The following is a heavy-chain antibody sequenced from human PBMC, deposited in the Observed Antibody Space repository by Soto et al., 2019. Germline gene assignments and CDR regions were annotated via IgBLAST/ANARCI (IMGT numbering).Heavy chain of an antibody. V-gene: IGHV3-74*01. CDR3: AKDLHVAATAY. D-gene: IGHD6-19*01. CDR1: GFTFSSFW. CDR2: IKGDGSGI. Sequence: EVQLVESGGGLVQPGGSLRLSCAVSGFTFSSFWMHWVRQAPGKGLVWVSRIKGDGSGITYADSVKGRFTISRDNAKNTLYLQMNSLRADDTAVYYCAKDLHVAATAYWGQGTLVTVSS. J-gene: IGHJ4*02.